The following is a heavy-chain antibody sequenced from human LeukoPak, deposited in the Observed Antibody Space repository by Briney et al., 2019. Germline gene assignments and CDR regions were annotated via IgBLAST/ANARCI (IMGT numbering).Heavy chain of an antibody. V-gene: IGHV3-23*01. J-gene: IGHJ3*02. CDR1: GFTFSSYA. CDR3: ARGSSSRDAFDI. CDR2: IRGSGDRT. Sequence: PGGSLRLSCAASGFTFSSYAMSWVRQAPGKGLEWVSAIRGSGDRTHYADSVKGRFTISRDNSKNTLYLQMNSLRAEDTAVYYCARGSSSRDAFDIWGQGTMVTVSS. D-gene: IGHD6-6*01.